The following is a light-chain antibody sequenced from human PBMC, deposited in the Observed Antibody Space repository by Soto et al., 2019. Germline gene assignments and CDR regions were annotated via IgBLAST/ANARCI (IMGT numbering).Light chain of an antibody. CDR2: LAGGGSY. Sequence: QSVLTQSSSASASLGSSGKLTCTLSSGHSRYVIAWHQQPPGNAPRYLMKLAGGGSYIRGSGVPDRFSGSSTGADRYLTLSIRQSVDEADYDGGTWDGNIQVFGGGTKLTVL. CDR1: SGHSRYV. CDR3: GTWDGNIQV. J-gene: IGLJ3*02. V-gene: IGLV4-60*03.